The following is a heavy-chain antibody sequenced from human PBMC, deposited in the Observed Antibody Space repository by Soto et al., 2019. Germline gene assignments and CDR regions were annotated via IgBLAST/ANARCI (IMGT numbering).Heavy chain of an antibody. J-gene: IGHJ3*02. CDR1: GYSFTSYD. CDR2: MNPNSGNT. D-gene: IGHD2-15*01. V-gene: IGHV1-8*01. Sequence: QVQMVQSGAEVKKPGASVKVSCRASGYSFTSYDVNWVRQATGQGLEWMGGMNPNSGNTAFAEKFQGRVTMTRDNPTSTAYMEQSGMTSEDTAVYYCARYPYTSYCSDGSCSYDAFDIWGQGTVVTVSS. CDR3: ARYPYTSYCSDGSCSYDAFDI.